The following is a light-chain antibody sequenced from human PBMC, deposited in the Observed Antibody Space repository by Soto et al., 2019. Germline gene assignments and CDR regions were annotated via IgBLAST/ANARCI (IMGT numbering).Light chain of an antibody. J-gene: IGLJ1*01. V-gene: IGLV2-14*01. CDR2: EVS. CDR3: SSYTSSRTLV. CDR1: SSDVGAYNY. Sequence: QSALTQPASVSGSPGQSITMSCTGTSSDVGAYNYASWYQQHPGKAPKLMIYEVSNRPSGVSHRFSGSKSDNTASLTISGLQTDDEADYYCSSYTSSRTLVFGTGTKVTVL.